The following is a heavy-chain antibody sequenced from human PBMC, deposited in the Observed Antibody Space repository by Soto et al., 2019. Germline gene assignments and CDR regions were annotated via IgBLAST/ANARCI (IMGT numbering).Heavy chain of an antibody. CDR2: IYYSGST. V-gene: IGHV4-59*01. CDR1: GGSISSYY. D-gene: IGHD1-1*01. Sequence: SETLSLTFTVSGGSISSYYWSWIRQPPGKGLEWIGYIYYSGSTNYNPSLKSRVTISVDTSKNQFSLKLSSVTAADTAVYYCARDRFRWSQRSTGWFDPWGQGTLVTVSS. CDR3: ARDRFRWSQRSTGWFDP. J-gene: IGHJ5*02.